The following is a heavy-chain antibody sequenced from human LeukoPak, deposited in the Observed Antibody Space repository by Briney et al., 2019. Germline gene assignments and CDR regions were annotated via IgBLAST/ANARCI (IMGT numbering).Heavy chain of an antibody. J-gene: IGHJ4*02. Sequence: PGGSLRLSCAASGFTFRVYAMNWVRQAPGKGLEWVSVISGSGGTTYYADSVRGRFTISRDNSKNTLYLQVNSLRAEDTAVYYCAKDANRAPTGYFDYWGQGTLVTVSS. CDR1: GFTFRVYA. CDR2: ISGSGGTT. V-gene: IGHV3-23*01. D-gene: IGHD3-16*02. CDR3: AKDANRAPTGYFDY.